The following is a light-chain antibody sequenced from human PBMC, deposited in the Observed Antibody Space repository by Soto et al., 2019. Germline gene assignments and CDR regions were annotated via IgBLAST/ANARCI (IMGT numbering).Light chain of an antibody. CDR3: QVWDSSSHHYV. J-gene: IGLJ1*01. CDR2: DDS. CDR1: NIGSNS. V-gene: IGLV3-21*02. Sequence: YELTQPPSASVAPGQTARITCGGNNIGSNSVHWYQQKPGQAPVLAVYDDSDRPSGIPERFSGSNSGNTATLTISRVEDGDEADYYCQVWDSSSHHYVFGPGTKVTVL.